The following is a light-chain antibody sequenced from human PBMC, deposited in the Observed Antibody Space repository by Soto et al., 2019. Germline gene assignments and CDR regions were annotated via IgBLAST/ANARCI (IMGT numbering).Light chain of an antibody. CDR1: SSDVGGYNY. Sequence: QSALTQPASVSGSPGQSITISCTGTSSDVGGYNYVSWYQQHPGKAHKLMIYDVSNRPSGVSNRFSGSKSGNTASLTISGLKAEDEADYYCSSYTSSSTVVFGGGTKVTVL. CDR2: DVS. V-gene: IGLV2-14*01. CDR3: SSYTSSSTVV. J-gene: IGLJ2*01.